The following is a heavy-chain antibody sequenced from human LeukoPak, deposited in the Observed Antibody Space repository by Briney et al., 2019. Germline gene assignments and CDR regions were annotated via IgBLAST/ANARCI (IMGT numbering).Heavy chain of an antibody. V-gene: IGHV4-34*01. Sequence: PSETLSLTCAVYSGSFSGYFWTYVRQPPGMGLEWIGEINQRGSTNYNPSLKSRVTMSVDTSKNQFSLRLSSVTAADTAVYCCARGSIYYGDSSVYFDYWAQGTLVTVSS. J-gene: IGHJ4*02. CDR2: INQRGST. CDR1: SGSFSGYF. D-gene: IGHD3-22*01. CDR3: ARGSIYYGDSSVYFDY.